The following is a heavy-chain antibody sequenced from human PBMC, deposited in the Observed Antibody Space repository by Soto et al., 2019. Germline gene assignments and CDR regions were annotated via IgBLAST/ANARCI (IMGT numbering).Heavy chain of an antibody. D-gene: IGHD2-2*01. CDR1: ARSTSTYN. J-gene: IGHJ4*02. Sequence: SETLSLTNTLSARSTSTYNCSWTRQPVWKGLQWIGRIYTSGSTSYNPSLKSRVTMSVDTSKNQFSLKLSSVTAADTAVYYCARACSSTSCYDVFDSWGQGTLVTVSS. V-gene: IGHV4-4*07. CDR2: IYTSGST. CDR3: ARACSSTSCYDVFDS.